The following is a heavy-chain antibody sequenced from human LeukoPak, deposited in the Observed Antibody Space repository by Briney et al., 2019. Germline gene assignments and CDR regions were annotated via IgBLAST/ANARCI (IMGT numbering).Heavy chain of an antibody. CDR3: AREGLRYFEYYFDY. D-gene: IGHD3-9*01. CDR2: ISASGGST. J-gene: IGHJ4*02. Sequence: TGGSLRLSCAASGFTFSTFVMSWVRQAPGKGPEWVSGISASGGSTYYADSVKGRFTISRDNAKNSLYLQMNSLRAEDTAVYYCAREGLRYFEYYFDYWGQGTLVTVSS. CDR1: GFTFSTFV. V-gene: IGHV3-23*01.